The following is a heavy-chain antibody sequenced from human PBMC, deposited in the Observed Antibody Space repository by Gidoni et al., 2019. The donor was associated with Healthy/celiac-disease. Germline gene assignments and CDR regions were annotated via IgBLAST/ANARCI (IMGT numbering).Heavy chain of an antibody. J-gene: IGHJ5*02. Sequence: QITLKESGPTLVKPTQTLTLTCTFSGFSLSTSGVGVGWIRQPPGKALEWLALIYWNDDKRYSPSLKSKLTITKDTSKNQVVLTMTNMDPVDTATYYCAHRLATVTTKWFDPWGQGTLVTVSS. CDR1: GFSLSTSGVG. CDR3: AHRLATVTTKWFDP. CDR2: IYWNDDK. D-gene: IGHD4-17*01. V-gene: IGHV2-5*01.